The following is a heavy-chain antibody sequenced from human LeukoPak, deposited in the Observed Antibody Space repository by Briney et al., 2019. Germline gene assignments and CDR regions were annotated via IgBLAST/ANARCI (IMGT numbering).Heavy chain of an antibody. J-gene: IGHJ4*02. CDR1: GYSFTSYW. CDR2: IDPRDSYT. Sequence: GESLKISCKGSGYSFTSYWIIWVRQMPGKGLEWMGRIDPRDSYTNYSPSFQGQVTISADNSISAAYLQWSSLKASDTATYYCARGSTTSDYWGQGTLVTVSS. V-gene: IGHV5-10-1*04. CDR3: ARGSTTSDY. D-gene: IGHD2-15*01.